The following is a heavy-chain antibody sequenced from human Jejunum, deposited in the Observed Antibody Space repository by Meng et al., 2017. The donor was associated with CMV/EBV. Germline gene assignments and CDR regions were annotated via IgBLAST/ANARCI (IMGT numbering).Heavy chain of an antibody. J-gene: IGHJ4*02. V-gene: IGHV4-4*02. D-gene: IGHD3-22*01. Sequence: SLACAVSGGSFSSSEWWSWVRQPPEKGLEWLGQIYDSGSTTYNPSLKSRVTISLDESKNEFSLKLNSVTAADTAVYYCARNGYYSLDYWSQGALVTVSS. CDR1: GGSFSSSEW. CDR3: ARNGYYSLDY. CDR2: IYDSGST.